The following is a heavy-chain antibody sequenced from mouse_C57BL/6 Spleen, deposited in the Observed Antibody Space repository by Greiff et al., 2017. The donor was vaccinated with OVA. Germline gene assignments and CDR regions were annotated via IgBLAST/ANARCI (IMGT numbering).Heavy chain of an antibody. J-gene: IGHJ2*01. CDR1: GYAFSSYW. Sequence: QVQLQQSGAELVKPGASVKISCKASGYAFSSYWMNWVKQRPGKGLEWIGQIYPGDGDTNYNGKFKGKATLTADKSSSTAYMQLSSLTSEATAVYVCARGDTPSRLDYWGKGTTLTVSS. D-gene: IGHD3-3*01. CDR2: IYPGDGDT. CDR3: ARGDTPSRLDY. V-gene: IGHV1-80*01.